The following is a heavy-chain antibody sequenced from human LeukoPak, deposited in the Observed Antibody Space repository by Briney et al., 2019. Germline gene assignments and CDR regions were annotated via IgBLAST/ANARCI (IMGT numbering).Heavy chain of an antibody. CDR2: INHSGST. V-gene: IGHV4-34*01. CDR1: GGSFSGYY. J-gene: IGHJ4*02. CDR3: ARGAHTTYYYGSGSYYWYDS. Sequence: PSETLSLTCAVYGGSFSGYYWSWIRQPPGKGLEWIGEINHSGSTNYNPSLKSRVAISVDTSKNQFSLKLSSATAADTAVYYCARGAHTTYYYGSGSYYWYDSWGQGTLVTVSS. D-gene: IGHD3-10*01.